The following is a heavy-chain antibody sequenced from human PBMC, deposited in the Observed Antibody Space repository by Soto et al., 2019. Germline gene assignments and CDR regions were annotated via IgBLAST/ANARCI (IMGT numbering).Heavy chain of an antibody. D-gene: IGHD5-18*01. CDR1: GGTFSSYA. J-gene: IGHJ3*02. CDR2: IIPIFGTA. CDR3: ARRTLYVDTAMVNAFDI. Sequence: QVQLVQSGAEAKKPGSSVKVSCKASGGTFSSYAISWVRQAPGQGLEWMGGIIPIFGTANYAQKFQGRVTITADESTSTAYMELSSLRSEDTAVYYCARRTLYVDTAMVNAFDIWGQGTMVTVSS. V-gene: IGHV1-69*12.